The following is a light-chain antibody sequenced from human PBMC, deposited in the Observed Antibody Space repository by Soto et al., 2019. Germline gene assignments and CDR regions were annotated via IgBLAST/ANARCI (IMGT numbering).Light chain of an antibody. J-gene: IGKJ2*01. V-gene: IGKV1-5*01. CDR1: QSISNW. CDR3: KQYDTYYT. Sequence: DIQMTQSPSTLSASVGDTVTITCRASQSISNWLAWYQQKPGKAPTLLIYDVSRLESGVPSRFSGSGSGTEFTLTINGLPLGDFATYYCKQYDTYYTFGQGTKVNIK. CDR2: DVS.